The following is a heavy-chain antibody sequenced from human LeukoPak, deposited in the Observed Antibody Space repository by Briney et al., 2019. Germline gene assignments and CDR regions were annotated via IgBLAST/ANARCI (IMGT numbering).Heavy chain of an antibody. Sequence: GGSLRLSCAASGFTFSTYGMSWVRQAPGKGLEWVSVITGSGGHTVYADSVKGRFTISRDNSKNTLYLQMNSLRAEDTAVYFCAKDQTPYYWGQGTLVTVSS. CDR2: ITGSGGHT. CDR1: GFTFSTYG. V-gene: IGHV3-23*01. CDR3: AKDQTPYY. J-gene: IGHJ4*02.